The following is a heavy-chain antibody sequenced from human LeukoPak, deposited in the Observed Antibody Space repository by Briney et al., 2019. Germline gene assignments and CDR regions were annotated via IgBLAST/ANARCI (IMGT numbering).Heavy chain of an antibody. J-gene: IGHJ4*02. CDR3: ARALPGDDFWSGYPNSFDY. CDR1: GGSISSSSYY. CDR2: IYYSGST. V-gene: IGHV4-39*01. D-gene: IGHD3-3*01. Sequence: SETLSLTCTVSGGSISSSSYYWGWIRQPPGKGLEWIGSIYYSGSTYYNPSLKSRVTMSVDTSKNQFSLKLSSVTAADTAVYYCARALPGDDFWSGYPNSFDYWGQGTLVTVSS.